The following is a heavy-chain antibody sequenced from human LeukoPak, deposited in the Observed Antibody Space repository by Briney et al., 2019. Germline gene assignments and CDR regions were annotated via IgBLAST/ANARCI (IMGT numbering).Heavy chain of an antibody. CDR3: ARHRARHYYGSGSSPWFDP. CDR2: INHSGST. D-gene: IGHD3-10*01. CDR1: GGSFSGYY. V-gene: IGHV4-34*01. J-gene: IGHJ5*02. Sequence: SETLSLTCAVYGGSFSGYYWSWLRQPPGKGLEWIGEINHSGSTNYNPSLKSRVTISVDTSKNQFSLKLSSVTAADTAVYYCARHRARHYYGSGSSPWFDPWGQGTLVTVSS.